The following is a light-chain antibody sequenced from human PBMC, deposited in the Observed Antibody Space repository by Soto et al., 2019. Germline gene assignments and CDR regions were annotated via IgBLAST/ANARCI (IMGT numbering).Light chain of an antibody. Sequence: EIVLTQSPGSLSLSPGERATLSYRASQSVSNNYLAWYQQKPGQAPRLLIYGASNRATGIPDRFSGSGSGTDFTLTISSLQAEDVAVYYCQQYYSTPRTFGQGTKVDIK. CDR2: GAS. CDR1: QSVSNNY. CDR3: QQYYSTPRT. J-gene: IGKJ1*01. V-gene: IGKV3-20*01.